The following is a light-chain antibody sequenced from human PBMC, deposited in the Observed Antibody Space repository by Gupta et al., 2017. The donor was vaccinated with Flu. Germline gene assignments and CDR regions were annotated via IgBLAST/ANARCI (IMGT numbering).Light chain of an antibody. CDR3: TSDTTRATQV. CDR2: EVS. J-gene: IGLJ2*01. V-gene: IGLV2-14*01. CDR1: SSDVGAYDY. Sequence: SITISCTGTSSDVGAYDYVSCHQRHPGTAPNLLIYEVSKRPAGLSGRFAASKSGNTASLTISGHQAEDEAYYYCTSDTTRATQVFGGGTKLTVL.